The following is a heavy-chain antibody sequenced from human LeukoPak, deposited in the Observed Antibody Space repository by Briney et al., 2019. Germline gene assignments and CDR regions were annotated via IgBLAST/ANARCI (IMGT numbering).Heavy chain of an antibody. Sequence: GESLKISCKGSGYSFTSYWIGWVRQMPGKGLEWMGIIYPGDSDTRYSPSFQGQVTISADKSISTAYLQWSNLKASDTAMYYCARLGDIVATTYYFDYWGQGTLVTVSS. J-gene: IGHJ4*02. CDR3: ARLGDIVATTYYFDY. CDR2: IYPGDSDT. D-gene: IGHD5-12*01. V-gene: IGHV5-51*01. CDR1: GYSFTSYW.